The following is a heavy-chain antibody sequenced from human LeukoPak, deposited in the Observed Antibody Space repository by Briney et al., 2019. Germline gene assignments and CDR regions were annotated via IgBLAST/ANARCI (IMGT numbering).Heavy chain of an antibody. CDR1: GFTFDDYG. CDR2: INWNGGST. Sequence: GGSLRLSCVASGFTFDDYGMIWVRHAPGKGLEWVSGINWNGGSTGYADFVKGRFTISRDDAKNSLSLQMNSLRAEDTAFYYRARKASYSSSAYNPHYFDYWGRESWSPSPQ. V-gene: IGHV3-20*04. D-gene: IGHD6-6*01. J-gene: IGHJ4*02. CDR3: ARKASYSSSAYNPHYFDY.